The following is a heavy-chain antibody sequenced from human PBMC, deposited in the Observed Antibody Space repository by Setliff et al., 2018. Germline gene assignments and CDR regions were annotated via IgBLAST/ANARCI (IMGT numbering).Heavy chain of an antibody. CDR1: RFTFSSYA. D-gene: IGHD5-12*01. V-gene: IGHV3-23*01. J-gene: IGHJ6*03. Sequence: AGGSLRLSCAASRFTFSSYAMSWVRQAPGKGLEWVSAISRSGGSTYYADSVKGRFTISRDNAKNSLYLQMNSLRAEDTAVYYCAREKMATNYYYYYMDVWGKGTTVTVSS. CDR2: ISRSGGST. CDR3: AREKMATNYYYYYMDV.